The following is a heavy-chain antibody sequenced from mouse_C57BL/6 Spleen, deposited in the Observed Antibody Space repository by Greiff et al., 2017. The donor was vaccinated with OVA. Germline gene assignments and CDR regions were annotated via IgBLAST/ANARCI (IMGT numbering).Heavy chain of an antibody. D-gene: IGHD1-1*01. Sequence: VQLVESGAELVRPGASVTLSCKASGYTFTDYEMHWVKQTPVHGLEWIGAIDPETGGTAYNQKFKGKAILTADKSSSTAYMELRSLTSEDSAVYYCTRNYYGSSPDDYWGQGTTLTVSS. V-gene: IGHV1-15*01. CDR2: IDPETGGT. CDR1: GYTFTDYE. J-gene: IGHJ2*01. CDR3: TRNYYGSSPDDY.